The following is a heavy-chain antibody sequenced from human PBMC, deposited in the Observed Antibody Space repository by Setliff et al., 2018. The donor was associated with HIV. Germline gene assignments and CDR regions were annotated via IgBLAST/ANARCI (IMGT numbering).Heavy chain of an antibody. CDR2: IHASGST. J-gene: IGHJ4*02. CDR1: GDSMSGYY. Sequence: SETLSLTCAVSGDSMSGYYWSWIRQSPGKKLEWIGYIHASGSTNYNPSLKSRVTISLDTSNDRFSLRLSSVTAADTAVYYCARAPTGELDFWGQGTQVTVSS. V-gene: IGHV4-4*08. CDR3: ARAPTGELDF. D-gene: IGHD7-27*01.